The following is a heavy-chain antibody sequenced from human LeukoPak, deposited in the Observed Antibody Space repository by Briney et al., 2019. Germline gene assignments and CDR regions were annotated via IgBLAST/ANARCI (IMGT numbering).Heavy chain of an antibody. V-gene: IGHV3-30*02. CDR3: ARDNAPAGGGLDY. Sequence: GGSLRLSCAASGFTFSSYGMHWVRQAPGKGLEWVAFIRYDGSNKYYADSVKGRFTISRDNSKNTVYLQMNSLGVEDTARYYCARDNAPAGGGLDYWGQGTLVTVSS. J-gene: IGHJ4*02. CDR2: IRYDGSNK. CDR1: GFTFSSYG. D-gene: IGHD6-13*01.